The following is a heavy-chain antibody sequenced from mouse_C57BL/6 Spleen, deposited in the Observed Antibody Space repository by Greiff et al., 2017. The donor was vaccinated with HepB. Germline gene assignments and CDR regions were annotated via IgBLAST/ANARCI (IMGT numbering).Heavy chain of an antibody. D-gene: IGHD2-3*01. J-gene: IGHJ4*01. CDR1: GISITTGNYR. CDR3: ARDNGYYLLYAMDY. CDR2: IYYSGTI. V-gene: IGHV3-5*01. Sequence: DVQLQESGPGLVKPSQTVFLTCTVTGISITTGNYRWSWIRQFPGNKLEWIGYIYYSGTITYNPSLTSRTTITRDTPKNQFFLEMNSLTAEDTATYYCARDNGYYLLYAMDYWGQGTSVTVSS.